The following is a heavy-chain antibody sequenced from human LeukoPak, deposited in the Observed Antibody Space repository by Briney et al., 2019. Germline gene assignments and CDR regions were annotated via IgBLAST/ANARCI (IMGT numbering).Heavy chain of an antibody. J-gene: IGHJ3*02. CDR3: AKGGMTTVTTDAFDM. CDR2: ISGRGFST. CDR1: GFTFANDG. V-gene: IGHV3-23*01. Sequence: KTGGSLRLSCAASGFTFANDGMIWVRQPPGKGLEWVSGISGRGFSTYFTYYMEGRFTISRVNSKFTLYLQMNGLGAEDTAVYYCAKGGMTTVTTDAFDMWGGGTMVTVSS. D-gene: IGHD4-17*01.